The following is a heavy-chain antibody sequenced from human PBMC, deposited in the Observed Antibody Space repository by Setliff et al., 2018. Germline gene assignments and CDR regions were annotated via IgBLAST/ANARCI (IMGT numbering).Heavy chain of an antibody. V-gene: IGHV4-38-2*01. CDR2: IYYSGNT. Sequence: SETLSLTCAVSGYSISSGYYWGWIRQPPGKGLEWIGSIYYSGNTHYNPSLESRVSISVDTSKRQFSLELNSVTAADTAVYYCARGHTKNYYGGDFFDFWGQGSLVTVSS. CDR3: ARGHTKNYYGGDFFDF. J-gene: IGHJ4*02. D-gene: IGHD1-26*01. CDR1: GYSISSGYY.